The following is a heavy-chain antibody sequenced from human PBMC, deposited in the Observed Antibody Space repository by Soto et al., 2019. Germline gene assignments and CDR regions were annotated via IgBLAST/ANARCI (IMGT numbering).Heavy chain of an antibody. CDR2: ISAYNGNT. V-gene: IGHV1-18*01. Sequence: ASVKLSCKGAGYSFTIYVISWVRLAPGQGLEWMGWISAYNGNTNYAQKLQGRVTMTTDTSTSTAYMELRSLRSDDTAVYYCAIDKVYYDSRGLDYWGQGTLVTVSS. CDR3: AIDKVYYDSRGLDY. CDR1: GYSFTIYV. D-gene: IGHD3-22*01. J-gene: IGHJ4*02.